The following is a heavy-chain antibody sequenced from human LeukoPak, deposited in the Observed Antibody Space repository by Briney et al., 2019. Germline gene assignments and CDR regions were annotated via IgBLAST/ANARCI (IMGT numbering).Heavy chain of an antibody. J-gene: IGHJ5*02. CDR2: MNPNSGNT. V-gene: IGHV1-8*01. D-gene: IGHD6-19*01. Sequence: ASVKVSCKASGYTFTSYDINWVRQATGQGLEWMGWMNPNSGNTGYAQKFQGRVTMTRNTSMSTAYMELSSLRSEDTAVYYCARTYSSGWYLNWFDPWGQGTLVTVSS. CDR3: ARTYSSGWYLNWFDP. CDR1: GYTFTSYD.